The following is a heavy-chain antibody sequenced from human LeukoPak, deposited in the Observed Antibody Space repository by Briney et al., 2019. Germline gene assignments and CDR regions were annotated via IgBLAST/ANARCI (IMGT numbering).Heavy chain of an antibody. CDR2: ISYDGSNK. Sequence: PGGSLRLSCAASGFTFSSYAMHWVRQAPGKGLEWVAVISYDGSNKYYADSVKGRFTISRDNSENTLYLQMNSLRAEHTAVYYCARGGDYYGSGSYAFDYWGQGTLVTVSS. V-gene: IGHV3-30*04. CDR3: ARGGDYYGSGSYAFDY. J-gene: IGHJ4*02. CDR1: GFTFSSYA. D-gene: IGHD3-10*01.